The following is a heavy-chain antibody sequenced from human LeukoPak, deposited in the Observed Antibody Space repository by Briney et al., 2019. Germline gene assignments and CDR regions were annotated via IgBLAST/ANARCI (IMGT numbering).Heavy chain of an antibody. V-gene: IGHV4-39*01. CDR1: GGSISSSSYY. Sequence: SETLSLTCTVSGGSISSSSYYWGWIRQPPGKGLEWIGSIYYRGSTYYDPSLNSRVTIPVDTSKNQFSLKLSSVTAADTAVYYCARHRGYYYGSGSYPYYFDYWGQGTLVTVSS. CDR3: ARHRGYYYGSGSYPYYFDY. J-gene: IGHJ4*02. CDR2: IYYRGST. D-gene: IGHD3-10*01.